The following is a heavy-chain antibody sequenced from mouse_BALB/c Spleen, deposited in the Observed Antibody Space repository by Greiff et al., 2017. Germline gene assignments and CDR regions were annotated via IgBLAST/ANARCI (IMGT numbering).Heavy chain of an antibody. D-gene: IGHD1-1*01. CDR1: GYTFTDYA. J-gene: IGHJ3*01. CDR2: ISTYYGDA. V-gene: IGHV1S137*01. CDR3: ARDYGSSYEAWFAY. Sequence: QVHVKQSGAELVRPGVSVKISCKGSGYTFTDYAMHWVKQIHAKSLEWIGVISTYYGDASYNQKFKGKATMTVDKSSSTAYMELARLTSEDSAIYYCARDYGSSYEAWFAYWGQGTLVTVSA.